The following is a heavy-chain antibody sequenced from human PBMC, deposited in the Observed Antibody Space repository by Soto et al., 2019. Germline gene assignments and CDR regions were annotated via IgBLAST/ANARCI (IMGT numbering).Heavy chain of an antibody. J-gene: IGHJ4*02. V-gene: IGHV3-30-3*01. Sequence: GGSLRLSCAASGFTFSSYAMHWVRQAPGKGLEWVAVISYDGSNKYYADSVKGRFTISRDNSKNTLYLQMNSLRAEDTAVYYCASNIVGATIDYWGQGTLVTVSS. CDR2: ISYDGSNK. CDR3: ASNIVGATIDY. CDR1: GFTFSSYA. D-gene: IGHD1-26*01.